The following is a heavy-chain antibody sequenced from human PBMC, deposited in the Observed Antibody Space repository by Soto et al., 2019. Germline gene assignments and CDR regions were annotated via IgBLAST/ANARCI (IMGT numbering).Heavy chain of an antibody. J-gene: IGHJ5*02. Sequence: TGGSLRLSCAASGFTFSSYAMSWVRQAPGKGLEWVSAISGSGGSTYYADSVKGRFTISRDNSKNTLYLQMNSLRAEDTAVYYCAKGSAYDILTGYANWFDPWGQGTLVTVSS. D-gene: IGHD3-9*01. CDR1: GFTFSSYA. CDR3: AKGSAYDILTGYANWFDP. V-gene: IGHV3-23*01. CDR2: ISGSGGST.